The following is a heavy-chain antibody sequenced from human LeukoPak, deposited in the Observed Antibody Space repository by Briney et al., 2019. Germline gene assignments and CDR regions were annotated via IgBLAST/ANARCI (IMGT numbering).Heavy chain of an antibody. V-gene: IGHV5-51*01. CDR3: ASLGGYGSGSSYFDY. CDR1: GYSVTSYW. CDR2: IYPGDSDT. D-gene: IGHD3-10*01. Sequence: GESLKISCKGSGYSVTSYWIGWVRQMPGKGLEWMGIIYPGDSDTRYSPSFQGQVTISADKSISTAYLQWSSLKASDTAMYYCASLGGYGSGSSYFDYWGQGTLVTVSS. J-gene: IGHJ4*02.